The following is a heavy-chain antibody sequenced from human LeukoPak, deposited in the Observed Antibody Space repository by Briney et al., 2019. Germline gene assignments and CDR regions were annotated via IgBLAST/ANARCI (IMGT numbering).Heavy chain of an antibody. J-gene: IGHJ4*02. V-gene: IGHV3-23*01. CDR3: AKDQKMHGDY. Sequence: GGSLRLSCAASGFTFGNYAMSWVRQAPGKGLEWVSLISGNGGSTYYADSVKGRFTISRDNSKNTLYLQMSSLRAEDTAVYYCAKDQKMHGDYWGQGTLVTVSS. CDR2: ISGNGGST. CDR1: GFTFGNYA.